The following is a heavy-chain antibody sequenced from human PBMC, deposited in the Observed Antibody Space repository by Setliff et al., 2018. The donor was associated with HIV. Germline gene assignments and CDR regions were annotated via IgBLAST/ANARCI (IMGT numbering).Heavy chain of an antibody. V-gene: IGHV1-69*05. CDR1: GGTLSSYA. Sequence: SVKVSCKASGGTLSSYAISWVRQAPGQGLEWMGGIIPIFGAANYAQKFQGRVTITTDASTSAVYMELSSLRSEDAAVYYCARAGGLRMDRGVVSDYWGQGTLVTVSS. CDR3: ARAGGLRMDRGVVSDY. D-gene: IGHD3-10*01. CDR2: IIPIFGAA. J-gene: IGHJ4*02.